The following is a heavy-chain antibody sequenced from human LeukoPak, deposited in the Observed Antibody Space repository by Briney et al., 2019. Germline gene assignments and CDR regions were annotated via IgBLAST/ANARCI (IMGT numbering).Heavy chain of an antibody. J-gene: IGHJ3*02. V-gene: IGHV1-69*05. Sequence: ASVKVSCKASGGTFSSYAISWVRQAPGQGLEWMGGIIPIFGTANYAQKYQGRVTITTDESTSTAYMELSSLRSEDTAVYYCARERSSNSHDHDAFDIWGQGTMVTVSS. D-gene: IGHD2-2*01. CDR2: IIPIFGTA. CDR1: GGTFSSYA. CDR3: ARERSSNSHDHDAFDI.